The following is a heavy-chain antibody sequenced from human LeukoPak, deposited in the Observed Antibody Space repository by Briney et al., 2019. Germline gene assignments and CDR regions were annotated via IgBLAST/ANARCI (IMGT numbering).Heavy chain of an antibody. CDR1: GFTFSSYS. D-gene: IGHD6-6*01. CDR3: ARDIISSSGGGY. Sequence: GGSLRLSCAASGFTFSSYSMNWVRQAPGKGLEWVSSISSSSSYIYYADSVKGRFTISRDNAKNSLYLQMNSLRAEDTAVYYCARDIISSSGGGYWGQGTLVTVSS. J-gene: IGHJ4*02. CDR2: ISSSSSYI. V-gene: IGHV3-21*01.